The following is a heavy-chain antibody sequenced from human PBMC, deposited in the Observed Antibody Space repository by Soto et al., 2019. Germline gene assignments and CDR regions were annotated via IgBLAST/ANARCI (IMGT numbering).Heavy chain of an antibody. D-gene: IGHD3-16*02. CDR3: ARYIAGPNAGWFDP. Sequence: SETLSLTCTVSGGSISSYYWSWIRQPPGKGLEWIGYIYYSGSTNYNPSLKSRVTISVDTSKNQFSLKLSSVTAADTAVYYCARYIAGPNAGWFDPWVQGTLVTVSS. CDR2: IYYSGST. CDR1: GGSISSYY. V-gene: IGHV4-59*01. J-gene: IGHJ5*02.